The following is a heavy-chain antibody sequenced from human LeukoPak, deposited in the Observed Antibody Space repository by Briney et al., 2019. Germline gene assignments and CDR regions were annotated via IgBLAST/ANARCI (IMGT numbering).Heavy chain of an antibody. D-gene: IGHD1-1*01. CDR3: ARHGTSGTNLNWFDP. CDR1: GGSISSGGYY. Sequence: SETLSLTCTVSGGSISSGGYYWTWIRQHPGKGLECIGYIYYSGSTNYNPSLKSRVTISVDTSKNQFSLKLSSVTAADTAVYYCARHGTSGTNLNWFDPWGQGTLVTVSS. CDR2: IYYSGST. V-gene: IGHV4-61*08. J-gene: IGHJ5*02.